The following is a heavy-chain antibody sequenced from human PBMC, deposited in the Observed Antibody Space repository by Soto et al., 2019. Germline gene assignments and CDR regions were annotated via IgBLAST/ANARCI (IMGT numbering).Heavy chain of an antibody. D-gene: IGHD2-15*01. V-gene: IGHV1-8*01. CDR1: GYTFTSYD. Sequence: ASVKVSCKASGYTFTSYDINWVRQATGQGLEWMGWMNPNSGNTGYAQKFQGRVTMTRNTSISTAYLDLGPLRSDDTAVYYCAKDAREAAPSDVWGQGTMVTVSS. CDR2: MNPNSGNT. J-gene: IGHJ3*01. CDR3: AKDAREAAPSDV.